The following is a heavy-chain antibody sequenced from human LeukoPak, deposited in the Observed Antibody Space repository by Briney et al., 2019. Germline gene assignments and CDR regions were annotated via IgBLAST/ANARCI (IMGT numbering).Heavy chain of an antibody. D-gene: IGHD6-19*01. CDR3: ARVDSSGWYYFDY. V-gene: IGHV3-23*01. CDR1: GFTFSFYG. CDR2: ITGSGGTT. Sequence: GGSLRLSCVASGFTFSFYGMTWVRQAPGKGLEWVSGITGSGGTTYSADSVKGRFTISRDNAKNTLYLQMNSLRAEDTAVYYCARVDSSGWYYFDYWGQGTLVTVSS. J-gene: IGHJ4*02.